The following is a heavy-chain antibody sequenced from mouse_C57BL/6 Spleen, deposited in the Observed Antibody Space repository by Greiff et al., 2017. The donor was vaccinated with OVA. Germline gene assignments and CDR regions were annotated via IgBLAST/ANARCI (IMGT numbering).Heavy chain of an antibody. D-gene: IGHD1-1*01. J-gene: IGHJ4*01. CDR2: IDPSDSET. Sequence: VKLQQPGAELVRPGSSVKLSCKASGYTFTSYWMHWVKQRPIQGLEWIGNIDPSDSETHYNQKFKDKATLTVDKSSSTAYMQLSSLTSEDSAVYYCARSGDYYGSSYEGDYAMDYWGQGTSVTVSS. CDR1: GYTFTSYW. CDR3: ARSGDYYGSSYEGDYAMDY. V-gene: IGHV1-52*01.